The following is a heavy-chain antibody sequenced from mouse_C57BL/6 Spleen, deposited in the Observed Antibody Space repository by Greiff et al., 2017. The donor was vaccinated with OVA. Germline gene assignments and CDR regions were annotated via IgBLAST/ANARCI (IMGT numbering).Heavy chain of an antibody. CDR2: IYPRSGNT. CDR3: AREPPPITTVVVPGDY. Sequence: VQLQQSGAELARPGASVKLSCKASGYTFTSYGISWVKQRTGQGLEWIGEIYPRSGNTYYNEKFKGKATLTAAKSSSTAYMELRSLTSEDSAVYFCAREPPPITTVVVPGDYWGQGTTLTVSS. J-gene: IGHJ2*01. CDR1: GYTFTSYG. D-gene: IGHD1-1*01. V-gene: IGHV1-81*01.